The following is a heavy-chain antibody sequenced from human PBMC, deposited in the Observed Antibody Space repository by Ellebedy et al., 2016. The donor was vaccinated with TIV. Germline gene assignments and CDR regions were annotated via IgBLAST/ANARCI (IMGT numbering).Heavy chain of an antibody. V-gene: IGHV4-59*01. Sequence: SETLSLTYTVSGGSIGTFYWNWIRQPPGKGLEWIGYVYYTGTTNYNPSLRSRVSISVDTSENQFSLNLNSVTAADTAVYFCARADWTYDILTGYSPNRFDYWGQGTLVSVSS. J-gene: IGHJ4*02. CDR3: ARADWTYDILTGYSPNRFDY. D-gene: IGHD3-9*01. CDR2: VYYTGTT. CDR1: GGSIGTFY.